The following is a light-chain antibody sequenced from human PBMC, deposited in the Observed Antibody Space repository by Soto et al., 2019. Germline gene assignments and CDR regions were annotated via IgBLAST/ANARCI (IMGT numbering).Light chain of an antibody. Sequence: QAVVTQSSSASASLGSSVRLTCTLSSGHSSYIIAWHQQQPGKAPRYLMKVEGSGSYNKGSGVPDRFSGSSSGADRYLTISNLQSEYEADYYCETWDSNTRVFGGGTKLTVL. CDR2: VEGSGSY. CDR1: SGHSSYI. V-gene: IGLV4-60*03. J-gene: IGLJ2*01. CDR3: ETWDSNTRV.